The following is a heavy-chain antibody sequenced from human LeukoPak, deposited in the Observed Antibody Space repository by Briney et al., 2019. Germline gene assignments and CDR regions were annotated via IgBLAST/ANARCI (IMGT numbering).Heavy chain of an antibody. J-gene: IGHJ4*02. CDR3: ARGGGDPSSYYFDY. V-gene: IGHV4-38-2*02. CDR2: IYYSGST. D-gene: IGHD2-21*02. CDR1: GYSISSGYY. Sequence: PSETLSLTCTVSGYSISSGYYWGWIRQPPGKGLEWIGSIYYSGSTYYNPSLKSRVTISVDTSKNQFSLKLSSVTAADTTVYYCARGGGDPSSYYFDYWGEGTLVTVSS.